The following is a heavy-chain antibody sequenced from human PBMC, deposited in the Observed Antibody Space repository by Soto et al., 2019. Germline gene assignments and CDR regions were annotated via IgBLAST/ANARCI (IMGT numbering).Heavy chain of an antibody. Sequence: EVQLLESGGTLVQPGGSLRLSCVASGFTFSTHTMNWVRQAPGKGLEWVSRLTADRDDTSYANSIKGRFTISRDNSKNTLYMQMNSLRAEDTASYYCAKGLDRASLDFWGQGALFTVSS. D-gene: IGHD1-1*01. CDR1: GFTFSTHT. J-gene: IGHJ4*02. CDR2: LTADRDDT. CDR3: AKGLDRASLDF. V-gene: IGHV3-23*01.